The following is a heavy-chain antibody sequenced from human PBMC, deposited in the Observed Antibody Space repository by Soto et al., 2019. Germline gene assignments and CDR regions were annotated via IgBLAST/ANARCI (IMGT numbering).Heavy chain of an antibody. J-gene: IGHJ4*02. Sequence: GGSLRLSCAASGFTFSSYGMHWVRQAPGKGLEWVAVIWYDGSNKYYADSVKGRFTISRDNAKNSLYLQMNSLRDEDTAVYYCASETITYYYDSSGSYMGIDYWGQGVQVTVSS. D-gene: IGHD3-22*01. V-gene: IGHV3-33*01. CDR1: GFTFSSYG. CDR3: ASETITYYYDSSGSYMGIDY. CDR2: IWYDGSNK.